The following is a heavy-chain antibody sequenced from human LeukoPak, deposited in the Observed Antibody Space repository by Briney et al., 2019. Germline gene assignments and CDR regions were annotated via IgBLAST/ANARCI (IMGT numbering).Heavy chain of an antibody. V-gene: IGHV4-34*01. Sequence: SETLSLTCAVYGGSFSGYYWSWIRQPPGKGLEWIGEINHSRSTNYNPSLKSRVTISVDTSKNQFSLKLSSVTAADTAVYYCARSPAGYWGQGTLVTVSS. CDR1: GGSFSGYY. CDR2: INHSRST. CDR3: ARSPAGY. J-gene: IGHJ4*02. D-gene: IGHD3-10*01.